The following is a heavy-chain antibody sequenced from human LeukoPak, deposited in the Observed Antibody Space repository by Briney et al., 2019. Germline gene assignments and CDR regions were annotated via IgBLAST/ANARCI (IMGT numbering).Heavy chain of an antibody. J-gene: IGHJ4*02. CDR3: AYSDHLDN. D-gene: IGHD4-17*01. CDR1: GFTFTSYG. CDR2: GDGDGSHS. Sequence: GGSLRVSCAASGFTFTSYGMSWVRQAPGKGLVWVSRGDGDGSHSTYADSVKGRFTISRDNAKNTLYLQMNSLTGEDTAVYYCAYSDHLDNWGQGTLVTVSS. V-gene: IGHV3-74*03.